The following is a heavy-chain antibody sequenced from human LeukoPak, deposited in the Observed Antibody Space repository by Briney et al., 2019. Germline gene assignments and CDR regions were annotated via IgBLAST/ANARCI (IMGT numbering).Heavy chain of an antibody. CDR2: ISAYNGNT. Sequence: ASVKVSCKASGYTFTSYGISWVRQAPGQGLEWMGWISAYNGNTNYAQKLQGRVTMTTDTSTSTAYMELRSLRSDDTAVYYCATSTYYYDSSRSYYFDYWGQGTLVTVSS. J-gene: IGHJ4*02. CDR3: ATSTYYYDSSRSYYFDY. CDR1: GYTFTSYG. V-gene: IGHV1-18*01. D-gene: IGHD3-22*01.